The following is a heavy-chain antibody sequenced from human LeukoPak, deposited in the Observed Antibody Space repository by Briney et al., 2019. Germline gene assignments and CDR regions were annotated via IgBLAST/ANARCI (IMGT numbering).Heavy chain of an antibody. D-gene: IGHD1-26*01. CDR3: TTDLRWELIHIRDY. V-gene: IGHV3-15*01. CDR2: IKSKTDGGTT. Sequence: GGSLRLSCAASGFTFSNVWMSWVRQAPGKGLEWVGRIKSKTDGGTTDYAEPVKGRFTISRDGSKNTLDLQMNSLKTEDTAVYYCTTDLRWELIHIRDYWGQGTLVTVSS. J-gene: IGHJ4*02. CDR1: GFTFSNVW.